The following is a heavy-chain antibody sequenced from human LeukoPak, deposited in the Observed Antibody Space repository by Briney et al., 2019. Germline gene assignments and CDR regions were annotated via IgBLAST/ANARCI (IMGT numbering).Heavy chain of an antibody. CDR2: ISSSSSYI. J-gene: IGHJ4*02. V-gene: IGHV3-21*01. D-gene: IGHD3-10*01. CDR1: GFTFSSYS. Sequence: PGGSLRLSCAASGFTFSSYSMNWVRQAPGKGLKWVSSISSSSSYIYYADSVKGRFTISRDNAKNSLYLQMNSLRAEDTAVYYCARSRGYGSGSYTLDYWGQGTLVTVSS. CDR3: ARSRGYGSGSYTLDY.